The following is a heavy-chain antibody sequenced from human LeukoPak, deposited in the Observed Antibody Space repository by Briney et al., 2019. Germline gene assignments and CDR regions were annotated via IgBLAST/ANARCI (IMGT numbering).Heavy chain of an antibody. CDR1: GFTFSSYA. D-gene: IGHD3-3*01. J-gene: IGHJ2*01. V-gene: IGHV3-30-3*01. CDR3: ARDYTIFVHSGGYFDL. CDR2: ISYDGSNK. Sequence: GGSLRLSCAASGFTFSSYAMHWVRQAPGKGLEWVAVISYDGSNKYYADSVKGRFTISRDNSKNTLYLQMNSLRAEDTAVYYCARDYTIFVHSGGYFDLWGRGTLVNVSS.